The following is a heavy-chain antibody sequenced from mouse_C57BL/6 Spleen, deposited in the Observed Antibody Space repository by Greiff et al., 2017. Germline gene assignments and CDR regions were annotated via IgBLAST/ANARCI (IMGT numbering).Heavy chain of an antibody. J-gene: IGHJ4*01. CDR3: ARGVTTRSAMDY. CDR2: SDPEDGET. Sequence: VQLQQSGAELVKPGASVKLSCTASGFNIKDYYMHWVKQRPEQGLEWIGRSDPEDGETKYAPQFQGKATITAATSSNTAYLQLSSLTSEDTAVYYCARGVTTRSAMDYWGQGTSVTVSS. D-gene: IGHD2-2*01. CDR1: GFNIKDYY. V-gene: IGHV14-2*01.